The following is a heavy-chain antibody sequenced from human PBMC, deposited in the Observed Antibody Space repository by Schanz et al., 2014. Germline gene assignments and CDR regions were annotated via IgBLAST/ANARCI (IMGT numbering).Heavy chain of an antibody. J-gene: IGHJ4*02. CDR1: GFTFSSYS. CDR3: AREGERKGMLPYYFDY. D-gene: IGHD3-10*01. CDR2: IYSGGNA. V-gene: IGHV3-66*01. Sequence: EVRLVESGGGLVKPGGSLRLSCAASGFTFSSYSMSWVRQAPGKGLEWVSVIYSGGNAYYAESVKGRFSISRDNAKNSLYLQMNSLRDEDTAVYYCAREGERKGMLPYYFDYWGQGTLVTVSS.